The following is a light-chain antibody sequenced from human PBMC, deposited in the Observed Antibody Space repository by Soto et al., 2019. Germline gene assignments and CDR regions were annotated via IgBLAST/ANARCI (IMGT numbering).Light chain of an antibody. CDR3: QSYDSSLSALYV. J-gene: IGLJ1*01. Sequence: QSVLTQPPSASGAPGQRVTISRTGSSSNVGAGYEVHWYQQLPGTAPKLLIYGNNNRPSGVPDRFSGSKSATSASLAITGLQAEDEADYYCQSYDSSLSALYVFGTGTKVTVL. CDR1: SSNVGAGYE. CDR2: GNN. V-gene: IGLV1-40*01.